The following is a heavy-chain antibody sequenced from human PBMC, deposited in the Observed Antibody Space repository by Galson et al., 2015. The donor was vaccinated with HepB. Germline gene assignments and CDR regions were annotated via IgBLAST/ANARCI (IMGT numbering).Heavy chain of an antibody. CDR2: ISYDGSNK. D-gene: IGHD6-13*01. J-gene: IGHJ4*02. CDR1: GFTFSSYG. V-gene: IGHV3-30*18. Sequence: SLRLSCAASGFTFSSYGMHWVRQAPGKGLEWVAVISYDGSNKYYADSVKGRFTISRDNSKNTLYLQMNSLRAEDTAVYYCAEDHLSSSWYGHDYWGQGTLVTVSS. CDR3: AEDHLSSSWYGHDY.